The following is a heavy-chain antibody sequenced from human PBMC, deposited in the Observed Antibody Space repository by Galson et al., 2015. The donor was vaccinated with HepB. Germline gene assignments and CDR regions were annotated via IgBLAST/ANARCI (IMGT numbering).Heavy chain of an antibody. CDR3: ARAPSYIVVVPAAITVTYYYYMDV. CDR2: IKQDGSEK. J-gene: IGHJ6*03. Sequence: SLRLSCAASGFTFSSYWMSWVRQAPGKGLEWVANIKQDGSEKYYVDSVKGRFTISRDNAKNSLYLQMNSLRAEDTAVYYCARAPSYIVVVPAAITVTYYYYMDVWGKGTTVTVSS. D-gene: IGHD2-2*02. CDR1: GFTFSSYW. V-gene: IGHV3-7*01.